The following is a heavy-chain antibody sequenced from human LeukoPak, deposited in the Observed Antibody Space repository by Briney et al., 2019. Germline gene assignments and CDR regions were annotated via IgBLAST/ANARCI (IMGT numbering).Heavy chain of an antibody. CDR1: GGSISSSSYY. CDR2: IYYSGST. V-gene: IGHV4-39*01. Sequence: SETLSLTCTVSGGSISSSSYYWGWIRQPPGKGLEWIGSIYYSGSTYYNPSLKSRVTISVDTFKNQFSLKLSSVTAADTAVYYCASPREVGATTAPFDYWGQGTLVTVSS. J-gene: IGHJ4*02. D-gene: IGHD1-26*01. CDR3: ASPREVGATTAPFDY.